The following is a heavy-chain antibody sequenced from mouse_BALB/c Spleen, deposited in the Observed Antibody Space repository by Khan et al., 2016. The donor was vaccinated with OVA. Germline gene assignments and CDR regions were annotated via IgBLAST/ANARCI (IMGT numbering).Heavy chain of an antibody. CDR2: IWSGGST. CDR3: ARRGYYYGRGAWFPY. V-gene: IGHV2-2*02. CDR1: GFSLTNYG. D-gene: IGHD1-1*01. J-gene: IGHJ3*01. Sequence: QVQLKQSGPGLVQPSQSLSITYTVSGFSLTNYGVHWVRQSPGKGLEWLGVIWSGGSTDYNAAFISRLSISKDNSKSQVFFKMNSLQTNDTAIYYCARRGYYYGRGAWFPYWGQGTLVTVSA.